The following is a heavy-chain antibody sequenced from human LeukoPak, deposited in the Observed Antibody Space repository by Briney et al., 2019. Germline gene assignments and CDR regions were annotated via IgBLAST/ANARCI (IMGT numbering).Heavy chain of an antibody. V-gene: IGHV4-39*01. D-gene: IGHD3-22*01. J-gene: IGHJ4*02. CDR1: GGSISSSSYY. Sequence: SETLSLTCTVSGGSISSSSYYWGWIRQPPGKGLEWIGSIYYSGSTYYNPSLKSRVTISVDTSKNQFSLKLSSVTAADTAVYYCARSGNYYDGSGYYYGNFDYWGQGTLVTVSS. CDR2: IYYSGST. CDR3: ARSGNYYDGSGYYYGNFDY.